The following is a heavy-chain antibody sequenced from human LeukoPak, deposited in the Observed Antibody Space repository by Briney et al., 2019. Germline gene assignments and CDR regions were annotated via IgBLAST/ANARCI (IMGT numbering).Heavy chain of an antibody. V-gene: IGHV4-39*07. J-gene: IGHJ4*02. Sequence: PSETLSLTCTVSGGSISSSSYYWGWIRQPPGKGLEWIGSIYYSGSIYYNPSLKSRVTISVDTSKNQFSLKLSSVTAADTAVYYCARAPSIAARPDYWGQGTLVTGSS. D-gene: IGHD6-6*01. CDR1: GGSISSSSYY. CDR3: ARAPSIAARPDY. CDR2: IYYSGSI.